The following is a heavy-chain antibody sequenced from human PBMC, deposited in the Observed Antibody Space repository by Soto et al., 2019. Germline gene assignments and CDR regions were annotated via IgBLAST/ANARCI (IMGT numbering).Heavy chain of an antibody. D-gene: IGHD4-17*01. CDR3: SRDLATVTPWYSEL. CDR2: IRSNGYGGTP. V-gene: IGHV3-49*03. CDR1: GFTFGDYA. Sequence: GGSLRLSCTSSGFTFGDYAITWFRQAPGKGLEWVSFIRSNGYGGTPEYAASVKGRFTISRDDSKSIVYLQMNSLKVEDTAVYYCSRDLATVTPWYSELWGRRTLVTGSS. J-gene: IGHJ2*01.